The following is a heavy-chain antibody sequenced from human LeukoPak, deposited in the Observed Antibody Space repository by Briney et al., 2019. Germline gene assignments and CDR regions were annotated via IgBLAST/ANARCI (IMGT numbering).Heavy chain of an antibody. CDR3: ARGPSITILD. J-gene: IGHJ4*02. CDR2: INHSGST. D-gene: IGHD3-9*01. Sequence: SETLSLTCAVYGGSFSGYYWSWIRQPPGKVLEWIGEINHSGSTNYNPSLKSRVTISVDTSKNQFSLKLSSVTAADTAVYYCARGPSITILDWGQGTLVTVSS. CDR1: GGSFSGYY. V-gene: IGHV4-34*01.